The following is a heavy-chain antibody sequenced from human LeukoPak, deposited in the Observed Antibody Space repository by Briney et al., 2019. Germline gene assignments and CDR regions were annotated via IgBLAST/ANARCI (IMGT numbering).Heavy chain of an antibody. Sequence: GGSLRLSCVASGFTFSSYWMSWVRQAPGKGLEWVANINQDGGANYSVASVKGRFTLSRDNAKNSLYLQMNSLRAEDTAVYYCARVSNDYGGIGAFDIWGQGTMVTVSS. D-gene: IGHD4-23*01. CDR2: INQDGGAN. V-gene: IGHV3-7*02. J-gene: IGHJ3*02. CDR1: GFTFSSYW. CDR3: ARVSNDYGGIGAFDI.